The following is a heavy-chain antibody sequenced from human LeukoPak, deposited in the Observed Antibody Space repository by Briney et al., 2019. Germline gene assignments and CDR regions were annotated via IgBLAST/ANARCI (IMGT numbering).Heavy chain of an antibody. J-gene: IGHJ4*02. CDR1: GFTFSSYA. D-gene: IGHD6-19*01. Sequence: GGSLRLSCVASGFTFSSYAMSWVRQPPGKGLEWVSGITNDGGITYYGDSVKGRFTISRDNSKNTLYLQMTRLTPEDTAIYYCAKDRGSGWPWGQGAMVTVSS. CDR3: AKDRGSGWP. CDR2: ITNDGGIT. V-gene: IGHV3-23*01.